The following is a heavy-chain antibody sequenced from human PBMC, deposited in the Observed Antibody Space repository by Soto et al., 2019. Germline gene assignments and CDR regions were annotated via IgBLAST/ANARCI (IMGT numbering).Heavy chain of an antibody. CDR2: IYYRGST. D-gene: IGHD1-20*01. V-gene: IGHV4-59*01. Sequence: QVQLQESGPGLVKPSETLSLTCIVSGGSISNYYWSWIRQPPGKGLEWIGYIYYRGSTNYNPSLKSRVTISVDTSKNQFSLKLSSVTAADTAVYYFARGGYNWNDVMDYWGQGTLVTVAS. CDR1: GGSISNYY. J-gene: IGHJ4*02. CDR3: ARGGYNWNDVMDY.